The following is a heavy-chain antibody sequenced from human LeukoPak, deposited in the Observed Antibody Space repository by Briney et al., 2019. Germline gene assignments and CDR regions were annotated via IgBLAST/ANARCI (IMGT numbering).Heavy chain of an antibody. D-gene: IGHD3-10*01. CDR2: IYYSGTT. CDR3: ARQISDYYYYYIDV. CDR1: GGSISSYY. J-gene: IGHJ6*03. V-gene: IGHV4-59*08. Sequence: SETLSLTCTVSGGSISSYYWGWIRQTPGKGLEWIGTIYYSGTTYYNPSLESRATISEDTSENQFSLTLRSVTAADTAVYYCARQISDYYYYYIDVWGKGTTVTVSS.